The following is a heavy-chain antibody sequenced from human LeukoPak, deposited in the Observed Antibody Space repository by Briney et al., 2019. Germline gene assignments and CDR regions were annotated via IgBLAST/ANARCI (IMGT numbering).Heavy chain of an antibody. J-gene: IGHJ5*02. CDR3: AHTRLRFDWFDP. D-gene: IGHD5-12*01. CDR1: VLSLRTRRAA. CDR2: IYWDDDK. V-gene: IGHV2-5*02. Sequence: SAPTLVQLPYPRTLPCTFSVLSLRTRRAAMGWIRQPRVKPLQWLALIYWDDDKRYSPSLKSRLTITKDTSKNQVVLTMTNMDPVDTATYYCAHTRLRFDWFDPWGQGTLVTVSS.